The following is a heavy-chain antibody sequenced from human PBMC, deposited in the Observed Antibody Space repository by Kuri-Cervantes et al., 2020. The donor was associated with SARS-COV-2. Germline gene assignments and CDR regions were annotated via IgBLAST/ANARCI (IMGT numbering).Heavy chain of an antibody. Sequence: GESLKISCAASGFTFSSYGMHWVRQAPGKGLEWVAVIWYDGSNKYYADSVKGRFTISRDNSKNTLYLQMNSLRAEDTAVYYCARDRGGGGDPTAYNWFDPWGQGTLVTVSS. CDR3: ARDRGGGGDPTAYNWFDP. J-gene: IGHJ5*02. CDR1: GFTFSSYG. CDR2: IWYDGSNK. D-gene: IGHD2-21*02. V-gene: IGHV3-33*01.